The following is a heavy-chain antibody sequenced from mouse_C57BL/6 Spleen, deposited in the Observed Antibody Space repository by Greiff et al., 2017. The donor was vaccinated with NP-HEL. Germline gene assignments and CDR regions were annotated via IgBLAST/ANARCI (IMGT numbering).Heavy chain of an antibody. V-gene: IGHV1-15*01. CDR3: TRSVITTVVAGGSWFAY. D-gene: IGHD1-1*01. CDR2: IDPETGGT. CDR1: GYTFTDYE. Sequence: VQLMESGAELVRPGASVTLSCKASGYTFTDYEMHWVKQTPVHGLEWIGAIDPETGGTAYNQKFKGKAILTADKSSSTAYMELRSLTSEDSAVYYCTRSVITTVVAGGSWFAYWGQGTLVTVSA. J-gene: IGHJ3*01.